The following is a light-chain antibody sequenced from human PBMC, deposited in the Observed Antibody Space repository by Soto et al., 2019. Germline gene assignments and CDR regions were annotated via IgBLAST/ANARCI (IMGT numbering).Light chain of an antibody. Sequence: EIVLTQSPGTLSLSPWERATLSCRASQSVRSTHLAWYQLKPGQAPRLFIYGASSRATGIPDRFSGSGSGTDFTLTISRLQSEDFAVYYCQQRSNWPPWTFGQGTKVDIK. CDR2: GAS. CDR1: QSVRSTH. J-gene: IGKJ1*01. CDR3: QQRSNWPPWT. V-gene: IGKV3D-20*02.